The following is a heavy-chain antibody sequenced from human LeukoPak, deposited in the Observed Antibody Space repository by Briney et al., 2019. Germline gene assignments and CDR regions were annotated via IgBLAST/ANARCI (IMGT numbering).Heavy chain of an antibody. D-gene: IGHD2-2*01. CDR2: INSDGSST. Sequence: PGGSLRLSCAASGFTFSSYWMHWVRQAPGKGLVWVSRINSDGSSTSYADSVKGRFTISRDNAKNTLYLQMNSLRAEDTAVYYCARLGYCSSTSCGYYYYYYMDVWGKGTTVTVSS. CDR1: GFTFSSYW. V-gene: IGHV3-74*01. J-gene: IGHJ6*03. CDR3: ARLGYCSSTSCGYYYYYYMDV.